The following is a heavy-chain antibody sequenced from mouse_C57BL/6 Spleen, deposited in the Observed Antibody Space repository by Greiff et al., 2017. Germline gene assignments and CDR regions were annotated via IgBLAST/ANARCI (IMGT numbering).Heavy chain of an antibody. J-gene: IGHJ2*01. Sequence: VQLQQSGPELVKPGASVKISCKASGYAFSSSWMNWVKQRPGKGLEWIGRIYPGDGDTNYNGKFKGKATLTADKTSSTAYMQLSSLTSEDSAVYFCARWQDYWGQGTTLTVSS. V-gene: IGHV1-82*01. CDR2: IYPGDGDT. D-gene: IGHD6-1*01. CDR3: ARWQDY. CDR1: GYAFSSSW.